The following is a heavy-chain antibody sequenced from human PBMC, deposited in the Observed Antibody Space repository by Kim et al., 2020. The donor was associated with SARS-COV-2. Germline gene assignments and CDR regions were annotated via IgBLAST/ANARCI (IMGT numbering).Heavy chain of an antibody. CDR2: IYYSGST. J-gene: IGHJ6*02. CDR3: ARQGPRYYYDSSGPLDYGMDV. V-gene: IGHV4-39*01. CDR1: GGSISSSSYY. D-gene: IGHD3-22*01. Sequence: SETLSLTCTVSGGSISSSSYYWGWIRQPPGKGLEWIGSIYYSGSTYYNPSLKSRVTISVDTSKNQFSLKLSSVTAADTAVYYCARQGPRYYYDSSGPLDYGMDVWGQGTTVTVSS.